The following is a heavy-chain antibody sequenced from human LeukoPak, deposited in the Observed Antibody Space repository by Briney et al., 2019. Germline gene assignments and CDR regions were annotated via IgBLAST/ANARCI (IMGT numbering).Heavy chain of an antibody. D-gene: IGHD6-19*01. J-gene: IGHJ4*02. V-gene: IGHV3-11*05. CDR2: IGSSSSYT. CDR1: GFTFSGFY. CDR3: ARDRGAVAATWFDY. Sequence: GGSLRLSCAASGFTFSGFYMSWIRQAPGKGLEWVSCIGSSSSYTNYADSVKGRFTISRDNAKNSLYLQMDGLRAEDTAVYYCARDRGAVAATWFDYWGQGTLVTVSS.